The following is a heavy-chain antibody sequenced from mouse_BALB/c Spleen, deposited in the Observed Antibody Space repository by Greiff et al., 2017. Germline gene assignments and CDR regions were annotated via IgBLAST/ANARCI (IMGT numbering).Heavy chain of an antibody. CDR3: ARDYGLYAMDY. V-gene: IGHV1S135*01. D-gene: IGHD1-1*01. J-gene: IGHJ4*01. CDR1: GYSFTSYY. Sequence: VQLQQSGPELMKPGASVKISCKASGYSFTSYYMHWVKQSHGKSLEWIGYIDPFNGGTSYNQKFKGKATLTVDKSSSTAYMHLSSLTSEDSAVYYCARDYGLYAMDYWGQGTSVTVSS. CDR2: IDPFNGGT.